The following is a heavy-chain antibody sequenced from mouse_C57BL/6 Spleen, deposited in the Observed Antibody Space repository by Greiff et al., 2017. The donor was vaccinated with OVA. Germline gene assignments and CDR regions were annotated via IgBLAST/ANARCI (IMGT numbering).Heavy chain of an antibody. Sequence: VQLQQSGPELVKPGASVKIPCKASGYTFTDYNMDWVKQSPGKSLEWIGDINPNSGGTIYNQKFKGKATLTVDKSSSTAYMELRSLTSEDTAVYYCARWRQLGYFDDWGKGTTLTVSS. D-gene: IGHD4-1*02. CDR1: GYTFTDYN. V-gene: IGHV1-18*01. CDR2: INPNSGGT. J-gene: IGHJ2*01. CDR3: ARWRQLGYFDD.